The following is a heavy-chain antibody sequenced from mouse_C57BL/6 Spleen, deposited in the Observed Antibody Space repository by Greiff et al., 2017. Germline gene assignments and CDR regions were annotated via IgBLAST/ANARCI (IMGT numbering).Heavy chain of an antibody. D-gene: IGHD4-1*01. CDR1: GYTFTSYG. CDR3: AREGVTGYYFDY. Sequence: QVHVKQSGAELARPGASVKLSCKASGYTFTSYGISWVKQRTGQGLEWIGEIYPRSGNTYYNEKFKGKATLTADKSSSTAYMELRSLTSEDSAVYFCAREGVTGYYFDYWGQGTTLTVSS. J-gene: IGHJ2*01. CDR2: IYPRSGNT. V-gene: IGHV1-81*01.